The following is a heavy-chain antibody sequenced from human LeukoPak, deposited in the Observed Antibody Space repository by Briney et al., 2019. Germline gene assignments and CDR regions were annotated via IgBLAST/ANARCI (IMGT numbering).Heavy chain of an antibody. J-gene: IGHJ6*02. V-gene: IGHV4-39*01. CDR1: GGSISSSSYY. D-gene: IGHD4-17*01. Sequence: KPSETLSLTCTVSGGSISSSSYYWGWIRQPPGKGLEWIGSIYYSGSTYYNPSLKSRVTISVDTSKNQFSLKLSSVTAADTAVYYCARRLPEAVTTRSHGYGMDVWGQGTTVTVSS. CDR3: ARRLPEAVTTRSHGYGMDV. CDR2: IYYSGST.